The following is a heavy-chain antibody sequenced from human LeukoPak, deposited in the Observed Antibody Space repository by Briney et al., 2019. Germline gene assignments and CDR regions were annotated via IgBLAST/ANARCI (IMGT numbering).Heavy chain of an antibody. CDR3: AKDRDFWSGYFDY. D-gene: IGHD3-3*01. V-gene: IGHV3-7*03. J-gene: IGHJ4*02. Sequence: GGSLRLSCVASGFTFGKYWMSWVRQAPGKGLEWVANIKLDGSEKNYVDSVKGRFTISRDNSKNTLYLQMNSLRAEDTAVYYCAKDRDFWSGYFDYWGQGTLVTVSS. CDR2: IKLDGSEK. CDR1: GFTFGKYW.